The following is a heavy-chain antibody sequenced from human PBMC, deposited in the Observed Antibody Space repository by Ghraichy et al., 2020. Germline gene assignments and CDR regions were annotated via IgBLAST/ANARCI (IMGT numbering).Heavy chain of an antibody. CDR2: IYYSGTT. J-gene: IGHJ6*03. Sequence: SETLSLTCTVSGGSIGSRSYYWGWIRQPPGTGLEWIGNIYYSGTTYYNPSLKSRLTIFVDTSKNQFSLNLSSVTAADTAVYYCARSVVIPEPYYYYYYMDVWGKGTTVTVSS. V-gene: IGHV4-39*01. CDR3: ARSVVIPEPYYYYYYMDV. D-gene: IGHD2-2*01. CDR1: GGSIGSRSYY.